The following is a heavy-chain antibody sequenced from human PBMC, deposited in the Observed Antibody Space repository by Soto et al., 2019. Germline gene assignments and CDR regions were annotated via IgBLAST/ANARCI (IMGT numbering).Heavy chain of an antibody. CDR3: ARDSSSWYDLYYYYYGMDV. CDR2: MNPNSGNT. J-gene: IGHJ6*02. D-gene: IGHD6-13*01. Sequence: ASVKVSCKASGYTFTSYDINWVRQATGQGLEWMGWMNPNSGNTGYAQKFQGRVTMTRNTSISTAYMELSSLRSEDTAVYYCARDSSSWYDLYYYYYGMDVWGQGTTVTVSS. CDR1: GYTFTSYD. V-gene: IGHV1-8*01.